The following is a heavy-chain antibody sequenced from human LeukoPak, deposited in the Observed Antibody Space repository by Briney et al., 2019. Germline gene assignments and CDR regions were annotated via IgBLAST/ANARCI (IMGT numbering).Heavy chain of an antibody. J-gene: IGHJ4*02. D-gene: IGHD3-22*01. V-gene: IGHV4-39*01. CDR2: IYYSGST. CDR3: ALSYYYDSSGYYYDY. Sequence: PSETLSLTCTVSGGSISSSSYYWGWIRQPPGKGPEWIGSIYYSGSTYYNPSLKSRVTISVDTSKNQFSLKLSSVTAADTAVYYCALSYYYDSSGYYYDYWGQGTLVTVSS. CDR1: GGSISSSSYY.